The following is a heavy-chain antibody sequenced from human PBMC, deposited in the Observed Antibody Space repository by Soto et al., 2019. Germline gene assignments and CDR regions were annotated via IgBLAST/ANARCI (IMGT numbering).Heavy chain of an antibody. CDR2: IYYSGST. D-gene: IGHD3-10*01. CDR3: ARDRGPLQGYYYYYMDV. Sequence: SETLSLTCTVSGGSISSGGYYWSWIRQHPGKGLEWIGYIYYSGSTYYNPSLKSRVTISVDTSKNQFSLKLSSVTAADTAVYYCARDRGPLQGYYYYYMDVWGKGTTVTVSS. J-gene: IGHJ6*03. V-gene: IGHV4-31*03. CDR1: GGSISSGGYY.